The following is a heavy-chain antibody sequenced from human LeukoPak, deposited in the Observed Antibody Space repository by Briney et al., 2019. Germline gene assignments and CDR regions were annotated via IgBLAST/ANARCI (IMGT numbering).Heavy chain of an antibody. CDR2: IYTSGST. V-gene: IGHV4-61*02. Sequence: PSETLSLTXTVSGGSISSGSYYWSWIRQPAGKGLEWIGRIYTSGSTNYNPSLKSRVTISVDTSKNQFSLKLSSVTAADTAVYYCARASTYYDFSLWGQGTLVTVSS. CDR3: ARASTYYDFSL. J-gene: IGHJ4*02. CDR1: GGSISSGSYY. D-gene: IGHD3-3*01.